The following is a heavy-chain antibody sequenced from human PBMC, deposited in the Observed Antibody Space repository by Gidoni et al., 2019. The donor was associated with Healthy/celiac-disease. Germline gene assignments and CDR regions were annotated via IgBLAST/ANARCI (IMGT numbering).Heavy chain of an antibody. CDR3: ARGGWHPLGY. CDR1: GGSFSGYY. Sequence: QVQLQPWGAGLLKPSETLSLTCAVYGGSFSGYYWSWIRQPPGKGLEWIGEINHSGSTNYNPSLKSRVTISVDTSKNQFSLKLSSVTAADTAVYYCARGGWHPLGYWGQGTLVTVSS. CDR2: INHSGST. D-gene: IGHD7-27*01. V-gene: IGHV4-34*01. J-gene: IGHJ4*02.